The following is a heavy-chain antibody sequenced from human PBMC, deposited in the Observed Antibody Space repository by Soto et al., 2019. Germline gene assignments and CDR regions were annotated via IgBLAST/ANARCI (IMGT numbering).Heavy chain of an antibody. V-gene: IGHV4-31*03. J-gene: IGHJ4*02. CDR3: ARGAPSRRDVPTYFNL. Sequence: PXETLCLTCSVSGYSITSGGYYWSWVRHHPGKGLEWVGSIYYTGDTYFNPSLKSRITVSMDTSKNEFSLKLTSVTSADTAVYFCARGAPSRRDVPTYFNLWGQGTLVTVSS. CDR1: GYSITSGGYY. CDR2: IYYTGDT.